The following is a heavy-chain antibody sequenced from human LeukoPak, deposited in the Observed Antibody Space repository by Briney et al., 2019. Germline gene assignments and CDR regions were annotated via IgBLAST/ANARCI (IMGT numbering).Heavy chain of an antibody. CDR2: IKLDGSEK. CDR1: GFTFGKYW. J-gene: IGHJ4*02. D-gene: IGHD3-3*01. CDR3: ARDQYDTWSRRGNFDS. V-gene: IGHV3-7*03. Sequence: GGSLRLSCVASGFTFGKYWMSWVRQAPGKGLEWVANIKLDGSEKNYVDSVKGRFTISRDNTKNSLYLQTNSLRVEDTAVFYCARDQYDTWSRRGNFDSWGQGTLVIVSS.